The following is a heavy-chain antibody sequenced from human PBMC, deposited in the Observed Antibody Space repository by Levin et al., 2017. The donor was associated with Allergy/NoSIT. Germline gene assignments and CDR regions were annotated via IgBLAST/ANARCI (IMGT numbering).Heavy chain of an antibody. Sequence: SQTLSLTCAVYGGSFSGYYWSWIRQPPGKGLEWIGEINHSGSTNYNPSLKSRVTISVDTSKNQFSLKLSSVTAADTAVYYCARVHRRTFGGVIVLDAFDIWGQGTMVTVSS. D-gene: IGHD3-16*02. CDR2: INHSGST. J-gene: IGHJ3*02. CDR3: ARVHRRTFGGVIVLDAFDI. V-gene: IGHV4-34*01. CDR1: GGSFSGYY.